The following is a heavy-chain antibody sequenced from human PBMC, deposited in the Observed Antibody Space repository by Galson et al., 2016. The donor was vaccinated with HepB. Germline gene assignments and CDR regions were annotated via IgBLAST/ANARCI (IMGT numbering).Heavy chain of an antibody. V-gene: IGHV5-51*01. D-gene: IGHD6-19*01. Sequence: TDYWIGWVRQLPGKGLEWMGTTYPRESDTRYSPSFHGQVTISADKSISTLYLHWSSLKASDTAMYYCARVMGQWLPYFWGQGTLVTVSS. CDR3: ARVMGQWLPYF. CDR2: TYPRESDT. J-gene: IGHJ4*02. CDR1: TDYW.